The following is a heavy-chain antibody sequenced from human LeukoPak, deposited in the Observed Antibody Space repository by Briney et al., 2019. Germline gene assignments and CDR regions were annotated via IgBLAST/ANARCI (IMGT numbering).Heavy chain of an antibody. V-gene: IGHV1-3*01. Sequence: GASVKVSCKASGYTFTSYAMHWLRQAPGQRLEWMGWINAGNGNTKYSQKFQGRVTITRDTSASTAYMELSSLRSEDTAVYYCARGGSSWYHFDYWGQGTLVTVSS. CDR2: INAGNGNT. CDR3: ARGGSSWYHFDY. J-gene: IGHJ4*02. D-gene: IGHD6-13*01. CDR1: GYTFTSYA.